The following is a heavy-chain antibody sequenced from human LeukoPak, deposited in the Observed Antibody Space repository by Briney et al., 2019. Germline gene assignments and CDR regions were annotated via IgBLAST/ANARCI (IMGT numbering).Heavy chain of an antibody. D-gene: IGHD2-8*01. CDR1: GFTFSSYE. V-gene: IGHV3-48*03. J-gene: IGHJ6*02. CDR2: ISSSGSTI. Sequence: GGSLRLSCAASGFTFSSYEMNWVRQAPGKGLEWVSYISSSGSTIYYADSVKGRFTISRDNAKNSLYLQMNSLRAEDTAVYYYAILYDIYGMDVWGQGTTVTVSS. CDR3: AILYDIYGMDV.